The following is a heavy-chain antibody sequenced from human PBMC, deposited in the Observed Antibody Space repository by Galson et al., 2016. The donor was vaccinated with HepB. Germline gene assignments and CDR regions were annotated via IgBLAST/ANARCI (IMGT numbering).Heavy chain of an antibody. V-gene: IGHV3-74*01. CDR1: GMTFNNYW. CDR3: ARGGFNHGLDV. J-gene: IGHJ6*02. D-gene: IGHD3-10*01. Sequence: SLRLSCAASGMTFNNYWMYWVRQAPGKGLVWISCINNDGSTTTYADSVKGRFTISRDNTKNTQYLQMNSLRAEDTAVYYCARGGFNHGLDVWGQGTTVTVSS. CDR2: INNDGSTT.